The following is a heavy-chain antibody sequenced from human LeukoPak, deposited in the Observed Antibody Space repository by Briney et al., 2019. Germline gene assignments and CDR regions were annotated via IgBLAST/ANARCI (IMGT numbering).Heavy chain of an antibody. CDR1: GFTFSSYA. J-gene: IGHJ3*02. D-gene: IGHD6-25*01. CDR2: ITASGSGT. CDR3: ASGNSHAFDI. Sequence: GGSLRLSCAASGFTFSSYAMSWVRQAPGKGLEWVSAITASGSGTYYADSVKGRFTISRDNAKDTLYLQMNSLRAEDTAVYYCASGNSHAFDIWGQGTMVTVSS. V-gene: IGHV3-23*01.